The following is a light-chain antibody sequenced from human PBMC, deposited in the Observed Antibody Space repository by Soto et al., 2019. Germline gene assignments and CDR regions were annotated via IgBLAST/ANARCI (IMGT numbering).Light chain of an antibody. CDR1: QSVSNRY. CDR3: PQYDSSWT. J-gene: IGKJ1*01. V-gene: IGKV3-20*01. Sequence: EIVLTQSPGTLSLSPGERAAISCWASQSVSNRYLARYQQKPGQAPRLLIYGASSRATGIPDRFSGSGSGTDFTLTISRLEPEDFAVYYCPQYDSSWTFGQGTKVDIK. CDR2: GAS.